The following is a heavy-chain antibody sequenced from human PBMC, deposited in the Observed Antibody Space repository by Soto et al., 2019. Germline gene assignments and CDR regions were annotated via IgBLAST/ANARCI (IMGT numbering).Heavy chain of an antibody. CDR3: ARYATLHLRHCCYMDV. J-gene: IGHJ6*03. CDR1: GFTFSSYS. V-gene: IGHV3-48*01. Sequence: EVQLVESGGGLVQPGGSLRLSCAASGFTFSSYSMNWVRQAPGKGLEWGSYISSSSSTIYYADSVKGRFTISRDNAKKSLYRQMDSLRAEDTAVYYCARYATLHLRHCCYMDVWGKGTTVTVSS. CDR2: ISSSSSTI.